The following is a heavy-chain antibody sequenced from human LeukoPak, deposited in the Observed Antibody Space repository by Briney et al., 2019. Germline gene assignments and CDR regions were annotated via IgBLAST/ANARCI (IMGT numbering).Heavy chain of an antibody. CDR3: ARGDNFGSGSPGNFDY. Sequence: SETLSLTCAVSGGSISSSNWWSWVRQPPGKGLEWIGEIYHSGSTNYNPSLKSRVTISVDTSKNQFSLKLTSVTAADTAVYYCARGDNFGSGSPGNFDYWGQGTLVTVSS. J-gene: IGHJ4*02. V-gene: IGHV4-4*02. CDR2: IYHSGST. CDR1: GGSISSSNW. D-gene: IGHD3-10*01.